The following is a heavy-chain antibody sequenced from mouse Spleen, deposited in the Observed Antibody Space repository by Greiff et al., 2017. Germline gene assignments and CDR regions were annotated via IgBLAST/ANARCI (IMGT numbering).Heavy chain of an antibody. Sequence: VQLKQSGAELVRPGASVKLSCTASGFNINDYYMHWVKQRPEQGLEWIGRIYPEDGDTDYAPKFKGKATMTADTSSNTAYLQLSSLTSEDSAVYYCSTDYYGSSPAWFAYWGQGTLVTVSA. CDR1: GFNINDYY. D-gene: IGHD1-1*01. CDR2: IYPEDGDT. CDR3: STDYYGSSPAWFAY. J-gene: IGHJ3*01. V-gene: IGHV14-1*01.